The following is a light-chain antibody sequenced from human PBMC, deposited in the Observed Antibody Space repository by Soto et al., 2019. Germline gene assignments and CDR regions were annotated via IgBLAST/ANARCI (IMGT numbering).Light chain of an antibody. CDR3: HQHNNWWT. CDR2: GSS. Sequence: VLTQSPGTLSLSPGERATLSCRASQTLSSRHLAWYQQKPGQAPRLLIYGSSSRATDIPDRFSGSGSGTDFTLTITSLQSEDFGVYYCHQHNNWWTFGQGTKVDIK. CDR1: QTLSSRH. J-gene: IGKJ1*01. V-gene: IGKV3D-20*02.